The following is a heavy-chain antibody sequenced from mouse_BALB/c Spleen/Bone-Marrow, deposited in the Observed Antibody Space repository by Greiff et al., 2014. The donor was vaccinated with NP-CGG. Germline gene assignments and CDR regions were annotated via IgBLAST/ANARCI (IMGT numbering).Heavy chain of an antibody. J-gene: IGHJ4*01. Sequence: VQLKESGGGLVKPGGSLKLSCAASGFTFSDFYMFWFRQTPEKRLEWVATISNGGTYTYYPDSVKGRFTISRDNAKNNLYLQMSSLKSEDTAMYYCARSGERYGAMDYLGQGTSVTVTS. V-gene: IGHV5-4*02. D-gene: IGHD1-1*02. CDR1: GFTFSDFY. CDR2: ISNGGTYT. CDR3: ARSGERYGAMDY.